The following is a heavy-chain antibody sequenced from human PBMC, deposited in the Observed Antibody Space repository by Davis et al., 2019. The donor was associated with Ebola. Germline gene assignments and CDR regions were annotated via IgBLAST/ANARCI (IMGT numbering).Heavy chain of an antibody. Sequence: GESLKISCAASGFTFDDYGMSWVRQAPGKGLEWVSGINWNGGSTGYADSVKGRFTISRDNAKNSLYLQMNSLRAEDTALYYCARGSSSWSTSYYYYGMDVWGQGTTVTVSS. CDR2: INWNGGST. CDR1: GFTFDDYG. V-gene: IGHV3-20*04. CDR3: ARGSSSWSTSYYYYGMDV. D-gene: IGHD6-13*01. J-gene: IGHJ6*02.